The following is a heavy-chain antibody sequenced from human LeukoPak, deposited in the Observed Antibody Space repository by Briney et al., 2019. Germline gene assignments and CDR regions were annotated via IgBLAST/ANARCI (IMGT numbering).Heavy chain of an antibody. V-gene: IGHV3-30*02. J-gene: IGHJ5*02. Sequence: GGSLRLSCAASGFTFSSYGIHWVRQAPGKGLEWVAFIRYDGSNKYYTDSVKGRFTISRDNAKNSLYLQMNSLRAEDTAVYYCAKDPFNWFDPWGQGTLVTVSS. CDR2: IRYDGSNK. CDR3: AKDPFNWFDP. CDR1: GFTFSSYG.